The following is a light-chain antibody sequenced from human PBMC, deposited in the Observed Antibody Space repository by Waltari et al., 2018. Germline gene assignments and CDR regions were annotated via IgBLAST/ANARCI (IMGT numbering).Light chain of an antibody. J-gene: IGKJ1*01. V-gene: IGKV1-5*03. CDR3: QEYRTYRT. CDR2: KTS. Sequence: DIQMTQSPSTLSASVGERVTLTCRASQNIDSWLAWYQQKPGKAPKLLIYKTSSLESGVASRFSGSGYVTEFTLTISSLQPDDFATYYCQEYRTYRTFGQGTKVEIK. CDR1: QNIDSW.